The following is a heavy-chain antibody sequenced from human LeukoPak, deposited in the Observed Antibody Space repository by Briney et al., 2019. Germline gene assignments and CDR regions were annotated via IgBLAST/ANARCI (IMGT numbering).Heavy chain of an antibody. CDR1: GFSLSTSGVG. CDR2: IYWDDDK. J-gene: IGHJ5*02. D-gene: IGHD3-10*01. Sequence: SGPTLVKPTQTLTLTCTFSGFSLSTSGVGVGWIRQPPGKALEWLALIYWDDDKRYSPSLKSRLTITKDTSKNQVVLTITNMDPVDTATYYCAHRPNFFRGGSEGRLWFGPYNWFDPWGQGTLVTVSS. CDR3: AHRPNFFRGGSEGRLWFGPYNWFDP. V-gene: IGHV2-5*02.